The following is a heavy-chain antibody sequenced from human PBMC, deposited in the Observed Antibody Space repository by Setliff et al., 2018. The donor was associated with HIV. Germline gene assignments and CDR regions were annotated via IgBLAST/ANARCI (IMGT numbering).Heavy chain of an antibody. V-gene: IGHV3-11*05. CDR2: ISSSSTYT. Sequence: PGGSLRLSCAVSGFTFEDYGMSWVRQAPGKGLEWVSYISSSSTYTNYLDSVKGRFTISRDNAKNSLYLQMNSLRAEDTAVYYCARVNSGGYNYKSFFDYWGQGTLVTVSS. D-gene: IGHD5-12*01. CDR3: ARVNSGGYNYKSFFDY. CDR1: GFTFEDYG. J-gene: IGHJ4*02.